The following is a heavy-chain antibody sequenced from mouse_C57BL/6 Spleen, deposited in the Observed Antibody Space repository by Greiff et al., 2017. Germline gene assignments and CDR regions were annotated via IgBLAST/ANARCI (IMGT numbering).Heavy chain of an antibody. Sequence: VKLQESGAELARPGASVKLSCKASGYTFTSYGISWVKQRTGQGLEWIGEIYPRSGNTYYNEKFKGKATLTADKSSSTAYMELRSLTSEDSAVYFCATGTEGDYFDYWGQGTTLTVSS. J-gene: IGHJ2*01. CDR1: GYTFTSYG. D-gene: IGHD4-1*01. CDR3: ATGTEGDYFDY. V-gene: IGHV1-81*01. CDR2: IYPRSGNT.